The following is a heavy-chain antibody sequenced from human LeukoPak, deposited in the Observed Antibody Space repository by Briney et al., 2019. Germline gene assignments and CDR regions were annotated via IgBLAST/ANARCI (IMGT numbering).Heavy chain of an antibody. J-gene: IGHJ4*02. CDR2: IYTSGST. CDR1: GGSISSYY. Sequence: SETLSLTCTVSGGSISSYYWSWIRQPAGKGLEWIGRIYTSGSTNYNPSLKSRVTISVDTSKNQFSLKLSSVTAADTAVYYCARQAYCGGDCLYYFDYWGQGTLVTVSS. D-gene: IGHD2-21*01. CDR3: ARQAYCGGDCLYYFDY. V-gene: IGHV4-4*07.